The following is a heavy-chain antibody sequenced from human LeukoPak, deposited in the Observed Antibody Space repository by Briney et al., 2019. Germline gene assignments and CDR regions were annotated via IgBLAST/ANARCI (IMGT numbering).Heavy chain of an antibody. J-gene: IGHJ4*02. CDR1: GYTFTSYA. CDR2: INAGIGNT. CDR3: ARVGLRSFDY. Sequence: ASVKVSCKASGYTFTSYAMHWVRQAPGQRLEWMGWINAGIGNTKYSQKFQGRVTITRDTSASTAYMELSSLRSEDTAVYYCARVGLRSFDYWGQGTLVTVSS. D-gene: IGHD5-12*01. V-gene: IGHV1-3*01.